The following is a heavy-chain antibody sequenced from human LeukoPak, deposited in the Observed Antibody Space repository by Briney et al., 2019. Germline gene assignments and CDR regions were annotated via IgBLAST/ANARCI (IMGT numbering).Heavy chain of an antibody. J-gene: IGHJ4*02. D-gene: IGHD3-22*01. CDR3: ARGLRITMIVVVTSFDY. V-gene: IGHV1-46*01. CDR2: INPSGGST. CDR1: GYTFTSYY. Sequence: GAPVKVSCKASGYTFTSYYMHWVRQAPGQGLEWMGIINPSGGSTSYAQKFQGRVTMTRATSTSTVYMELSSLRSEDTAVYYCARGLRITMIVVVTSFDYWGQGTLVTVSS.